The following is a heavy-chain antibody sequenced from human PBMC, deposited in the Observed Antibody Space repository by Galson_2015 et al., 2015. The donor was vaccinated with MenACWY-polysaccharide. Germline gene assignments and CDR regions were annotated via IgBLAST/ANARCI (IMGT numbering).Heavy chain of an antibody. CDR3: ACGHYGMDF. V-gene: IGHV3-7*03. Sequence: SLRLSCAASGFTFSNYWMTWIRQAPGKGLEWVANIKKAGSATYYADSVKGRFTISRDNALYLQMHSLRAEDTAVYFCACGHYGMDFSGNATAVTASS. J-gene: IGHJ6*04. CDR2: IKKAGSAT. D-gene: IGHD6-25*01. CDR1: GFTFSNYW.